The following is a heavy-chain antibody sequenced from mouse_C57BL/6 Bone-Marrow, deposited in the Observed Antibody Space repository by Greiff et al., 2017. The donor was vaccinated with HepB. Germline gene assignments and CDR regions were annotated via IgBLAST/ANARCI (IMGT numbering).Heavy chain of an antibody. CDR1: GFTFSDYY. Sequence: EVQLQESGGGLVQPGGSLKLSCAASGFTFSDYYMYWVRQTPEKRLEWVAYISNGGGSTYYPDTVKGRFTITRDNAKNTLYLQISRLKSEDTAMYYCARRHMSTGFGDWGQGTTLTVSS. V-gene: IGHV5-12*01. J-gene: IGHJ2*01. D-gene: IGHD2-4*01. CDR2: ISNGGGST. CDR3: ARRHMSTGFGD.